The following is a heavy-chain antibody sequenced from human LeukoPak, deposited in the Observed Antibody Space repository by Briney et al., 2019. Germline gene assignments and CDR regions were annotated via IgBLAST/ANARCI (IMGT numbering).Heavy chain of an antibody. D-gene: IGHD5-12*01. CDR2: INHSGST. V-gene: IGHV4-34*01. Sequence: PSETLSLTCAVYGGSFSGYYWSWIRQPPGKGLEWIGEINHSGSTNYNPSLKSRVTISVDTSKNQFSLKLSSVTAADTAVYYCARDLEAWLPRSAFDIWGQGTMVTVSS. CDR3: ARDLEAWLPRSAFDI. J-gene: IGHJ3*02. CDR1: GGSFSGYY.